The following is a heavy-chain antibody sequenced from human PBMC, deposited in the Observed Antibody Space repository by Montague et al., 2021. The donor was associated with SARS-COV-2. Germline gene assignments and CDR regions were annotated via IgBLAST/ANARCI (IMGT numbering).Heavy chain of an antibody. V-gene: IGHV4-39*01. Sequence: SETLSLTCTVSGGSITSSLYYWGWIRQPPGKGLGWIGTIHYSETTSYNPSLKSRVTISVDTSKDQFSLKVTSVTAADTAVYYCARHANWDWYYFDYWGQGTLVTVSS. CDR1: GGSITSSLYY. J-gene: IGHJ4*02. D-gene: IGHD7-27*01. CDR3: ARHANWDWYYFDY. CDR2: IHYSETT.